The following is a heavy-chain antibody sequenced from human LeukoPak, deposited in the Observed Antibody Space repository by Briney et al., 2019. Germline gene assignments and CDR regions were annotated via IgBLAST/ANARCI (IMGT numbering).Heavy chain of an antibody. V-gene: IGHV3-30*18. CDR1: GFTFSSYG. CDR3: AKDSYYDILTGYYIPFGY. CDR2: ISYDGSNK. J-gene: IGHJ4*02. Sequence: GGSLRLSCAASGFTFSSYGMHWVRQAPGKGLEWVAVISYDGSNKYYADSVKGRFTISRDNSKNTLYLQMNSLRAEDTAVYYCAKDSYYDILTGYYIPFGYWGQGTLVTVSS. D-gene: IGHD3-9*01.